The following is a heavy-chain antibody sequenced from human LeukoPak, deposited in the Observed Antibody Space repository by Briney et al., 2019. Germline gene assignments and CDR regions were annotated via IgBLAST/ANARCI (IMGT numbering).Heavy chain of an antibody. CDR1: GGTFSSYA. J-gene: IGHJ4*02. CDR2: IIPIFGIA. V-gene: IGHV1-69*04. D-gene: IGHD3-22*01. CDR3: ARYYYDSSGFSQTFFDC. Sequence: SVKVSCKASGGTFSSYAISWVRQAPGQGLEWVGRIIPIFGIANYAQKFQGRVTITADKSTSTAYMELSSLRSEDTAVYYCARYYYDSSGFSQTFFDCWGQGTLVTVSS.